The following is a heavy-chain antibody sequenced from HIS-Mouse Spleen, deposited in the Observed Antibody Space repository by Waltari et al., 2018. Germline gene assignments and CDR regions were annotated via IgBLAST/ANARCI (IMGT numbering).Heavy chain of an antibody. V-gene: IGHV4-4*07. J-gene: IGHJ4*02. CDR2: IYTSGST. CDR1: GGSISSYY. Sequence: QVQLQESGPGLVKPSETLSLTCTVSGGSISSYYWSWIRQPAGKGLEWIGRIYTSGSTNYNPSLKGRVTMSVDTSKNRFSLKLSSVTAADTAVYYCAREGQYSGSYYYFDYWGQGTLVTVSS. CDR3: AREGQYSGSYYYFDY. D-gene: IGHD1-26*01.